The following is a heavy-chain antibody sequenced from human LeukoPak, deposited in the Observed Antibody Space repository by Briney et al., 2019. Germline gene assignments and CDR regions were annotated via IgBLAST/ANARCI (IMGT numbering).Heavy chain of an antibody. D-gene: IGHD1-26*01. CDR1: GGSISRSSYY. CDR3: ASGTYTYYFHY. Sequence: SETLSLTCTVSGGSISRSSYYWGWIRQPPGKGLEWIGSIYYSGSTYYNPSLKSRVTISVDTSKNQFSLKLSSVTAADTAVYYCASGTYTYYFHYWGQGTLVTVSS. CDR2: IYYSGST. V-gene: IGHV4-39*01. J-gene: IGHJ4*02.